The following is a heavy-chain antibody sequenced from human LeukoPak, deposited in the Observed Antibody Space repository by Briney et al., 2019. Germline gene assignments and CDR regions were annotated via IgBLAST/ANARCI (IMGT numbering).Heavy chain of an antibody. V-gene: IGHV3-53*01. CDR1: GFTVNEHY. Sequence: GGSLRLSCAASGFTVNEHYVSWVRQAPGKRLEWVSVFYAGGSTYYADSVKGRFTTSRDNIKNTFYLQMNSLRAEDTALYYCAKCGGATSAILAFDIWGQGTLVTVSS. D-gene: IGHD2-21*01. CDR3: AKCGGATSAILAFDI. CDR2: FYAGGST. J-gene: IGHJ3*02.